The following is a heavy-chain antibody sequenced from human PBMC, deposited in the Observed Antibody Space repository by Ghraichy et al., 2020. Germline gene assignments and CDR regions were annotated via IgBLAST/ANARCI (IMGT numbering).Heavy chain of an antibody. J-gene: IGHJ4*02. CDR1: GFTFSRYA. CDR2: VSGNGDST. CDR3: AKEGPYSASFFDY. D-gene: IGHD4-11*01. V-gene: IGHV3-23*01. Sequence: GGSLRLSCGASGFTFSRYAMSWVRQAPGKGLEWVSAVSGNGDSTYYAESVKGRFTISRDNSKNTLYLQMNSLRAEDTAVYYCAKEGPYSASFFDYWGQGTLVTVSS.